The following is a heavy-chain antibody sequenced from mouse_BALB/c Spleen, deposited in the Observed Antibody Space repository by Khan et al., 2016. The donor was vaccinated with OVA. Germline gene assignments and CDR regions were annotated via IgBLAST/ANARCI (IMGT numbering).Heavy chain of an antibody. V-gene: IGHV1-22*01. D-gene: IGHD1-2*01. J-gene: IGHJ1*01. Sequence: EVQLQQSGPELVKPGASVKISCKTSGYTFTEYTMHWVKQSHGKSLEWIGRINPNNGGTNYNQKFKGKATLTVDTSSTTAYMELRSLTSEDSAVYYCARRDYYAYFWFFDVWSAGTTVTVSS. CDR3: ARRDYYAYFWFFDV. CDR1: GYTFTEYT. CDR2: INPNNGGT.